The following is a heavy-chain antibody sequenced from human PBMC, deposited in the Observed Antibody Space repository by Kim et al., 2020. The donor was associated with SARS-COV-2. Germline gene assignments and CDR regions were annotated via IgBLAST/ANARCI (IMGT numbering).Heavy chain of an antibody. CDR1: GGSISSYY. CDR3: ASTGYSSSWYQAEYFQH. CDR2: IYYSGST. J-gene: IGHJ1*01. Sequence: SETLSLTCTVSGGSISSYYWSWIRQPPGKGLEWIGYIYYSGSTNYNPSLESRVTISVDTSKNQFSLKLSSVTAADTAVYYCASTGYSSSWYQAEYFQHWGQGTLVTVSS. V-gene: IGHV4-59*01. D-gene: IGHD6-13*01.